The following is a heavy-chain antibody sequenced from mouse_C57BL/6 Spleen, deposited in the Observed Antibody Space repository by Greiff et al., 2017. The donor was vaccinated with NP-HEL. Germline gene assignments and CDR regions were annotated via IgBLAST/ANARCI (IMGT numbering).Heavy chain of an antibody. CDR2: INPYNGGT. Sequence: VQLQQSGPVLVKPGASVKMSCKASGYTFTDYYMNWVKQSHGKSLEWIGVINPYNGGTSYNQKFKGKATLTVDKSSSTAYMELNSLTSEDSAVYYWARSGDYDGMGGAMDYWGQGTSVTVSS. CDR1: GYTFTDYY. V-gene: IGHV1-19*01. CDR3: ARSGDYDGMGGAMDY. J-gene: IGHJ4*01. D-gene: IGHD2-4*01.